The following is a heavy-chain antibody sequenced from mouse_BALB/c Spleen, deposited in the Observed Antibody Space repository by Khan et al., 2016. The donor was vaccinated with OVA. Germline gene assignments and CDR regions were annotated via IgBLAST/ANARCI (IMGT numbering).Heavy chain of an antibody. J-gene: IGHJ2*01. CDR2: INTETGAP. Sequence: QIQLVQSGPELKKPGETVKISCKASGYTFTDYSMHWVKQAPGKGLKWMGWINTETGAPTYADDFKGRFAFSLETSASTAYLQINNLKNEDTATYFCASGLKDGNFDYWGQGTTLTVSS. CDR3: ASGLKDGNFDY. CDR1: GYTFTDYS. D-gene: IGHD1-3*01. V-gene: IGHV9-2-1*01.